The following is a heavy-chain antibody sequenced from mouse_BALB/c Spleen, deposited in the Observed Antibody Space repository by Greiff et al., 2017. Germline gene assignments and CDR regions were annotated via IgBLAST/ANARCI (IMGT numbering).Heavy chain of an antibody. J-gene: IGHJ3*01. CDR1: GYSFTDYY. CDR3: ARRVRFAY. D-gene: IGHD5-1*01. Sequence: EVQLQQSGPELVKTGASVKISCKASGYSFTDYYMHWVKQSPEKSFEWIGEINPSTGGTSYNQKFKGKATLTVDKSSSTAYMQLKSLTSEDSAVYYCARRVRFAYWGQGTLVTVSA. CDR2: INPSTGGT. V-gene: IGHV1-42*01.